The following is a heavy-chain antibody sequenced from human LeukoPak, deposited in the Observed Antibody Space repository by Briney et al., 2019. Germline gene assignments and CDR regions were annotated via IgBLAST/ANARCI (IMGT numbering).Heavy chain of an antibody. CDR3: ARGRHSSSSQYRWFDP. CDR2: INPNSGVT. V-gene: IGHV1-2*06. CDR1: GYTFTGYH. J-gene: IGHJ5*02. Sequence: GASVKVSCKASGYTFTGYHVHWVRQAPGQGLEWVGRINPNSGVTNYARKFQGRVTMTRHKSITTAHMELSRLRSDDTAVYYCARGRHSSSSQYRWFDPWGQGTLVTVSS. D-gene: IGHD6-6*01.